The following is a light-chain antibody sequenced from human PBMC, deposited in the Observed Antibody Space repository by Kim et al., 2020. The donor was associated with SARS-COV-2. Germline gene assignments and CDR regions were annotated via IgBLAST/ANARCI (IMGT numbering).Light chain of an antibody. CDR3: QQYGTSGRT. CDR1: QSLSGNF. J-gene: IGKJ1*01. Sequence: SPGDGAALSCRASQSLSGNFIAWYQQKPGQAPRLLIYGASIRATGIPDRFSGSGAGADFTLTINRLEPEDFAVYYCQQYGTSGRTFGQGTKVDIK. V-gene: IGKV3-20*01. CDR2: GAS.